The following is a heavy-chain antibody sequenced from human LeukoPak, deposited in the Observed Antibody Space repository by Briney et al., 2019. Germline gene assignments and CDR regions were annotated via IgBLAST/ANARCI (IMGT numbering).Heavy chain of an antibody. Sequence: PSETLSLTCAVYGGSFSGYYWSWIRQPPGKGLEWIGEINHSGSTNYNPSLKSRVTISVDTSKNQFSLKLSSVTTADTAVYYCARHPRYSGSYYPLDVWGKGTTVTVSS. D-gene: IGHD1-26*01. CDR3: ARHPRYSGSYYPLDV. V-gene: IGHV4-34*01. CDR2: INHSGST. CDR1: GGSFSGYY. J-gene: IGHJ6*03.